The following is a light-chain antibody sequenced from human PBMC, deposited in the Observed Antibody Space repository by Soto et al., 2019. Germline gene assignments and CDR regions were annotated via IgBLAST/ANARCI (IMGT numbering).Light chain of an antibody. J-gene: IGKJ1*01. V-gene: IGKV3-20*01. Sequence: EILFTQSPCTLSLSPGERATLSCRASQSVSSNLAWYQQKPGQAPRLLIYGASTRATGIPDRFSGSGSGTDFTLTISRLEPEDFAVYYCQQYGISPWTFGQGTKVDI. CDR3: QQYGISPWT. CDR2: GAS. CDR1: QSVSSN.